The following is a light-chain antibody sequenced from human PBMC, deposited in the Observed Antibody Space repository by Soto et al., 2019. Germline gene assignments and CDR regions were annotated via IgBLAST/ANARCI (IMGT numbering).Light chain of an antibody. V-gene: IGKV1-8*01. CDR2: AAS. J-gene: IGKJ2*01. CDR3: QQYYSYPSYT. CDR1: QGISSY. Sequence: AIRMTQSPSSLSASTGDRVTITCRASQGISSYLAWYQQKPGKAPKLLIYAASTLQSGVPSRFSGSGSGTDFTLTISCLQSEDFATYYCQQYYSYPSYTVGQGTKLEIK.